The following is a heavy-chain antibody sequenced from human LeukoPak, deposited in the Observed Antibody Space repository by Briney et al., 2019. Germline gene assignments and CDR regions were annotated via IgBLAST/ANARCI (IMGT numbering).Heavy chain of an antibody. Sequence: SETLSLTCTVSGGSISSYYWSWIRQPAGEGLEWIGRIYTSGGTNYNPSLKSRVTMSVDTSKNQFSLKLSSVTAADTAVYYCARGWGGATHESLDYWGQGTLVTVSS. J-gene: IGHJ4*02. CDR1: GGSISSYY. D-gene: IGHD1-26*01. V-gene: IGHV4-4*07. CDR3: ARGWGGATHESLDY. CDR2: IYTSGGT.